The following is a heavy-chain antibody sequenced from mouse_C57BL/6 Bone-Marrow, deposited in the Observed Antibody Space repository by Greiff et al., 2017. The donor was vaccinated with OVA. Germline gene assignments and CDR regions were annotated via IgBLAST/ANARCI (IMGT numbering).Heavy chain of an antibody. V-gene: IGHV5-6*01. CDR3: ASLYGSREGGYAMDY. CDR1: GFTFSSYG. Sequence: EVHLVESGGDLVKPGGSLKLSCAASGFTFSSYGMPWVRQTPDKRLEWVATISSGGSYTYYPDSVKGRFTISRDNAKNTLYLQMSRLKSKDTAMYYCASLYGSREGGYAMDYWGQGTSVTVSS. J-gene: IGHJ4*01. CDR2: ISSGGSYT. D-gene: IGHD1-1*01.